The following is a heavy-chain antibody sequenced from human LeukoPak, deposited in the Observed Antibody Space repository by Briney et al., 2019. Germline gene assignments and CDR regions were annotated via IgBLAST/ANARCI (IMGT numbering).Heavy chain of an antibody. J-gene: IGHJ4*02. CDR2: ISVYSDDT. Sequence: ASVKVSCKASGYTFTNYAISWGRQAPGQGLEWMGRISVYSDDTKSAQNLQGRITMTKDTSTSTAYMELRSLRSDDTAVYYCPREADSSGYFFRPDYWGQGTLVTISS. CDR1: GYTFTNYA. V-gene: IGHV1-18*01. CDR3: PREADSSGYFFRPDY. D-gene: IGHD3-22*01.